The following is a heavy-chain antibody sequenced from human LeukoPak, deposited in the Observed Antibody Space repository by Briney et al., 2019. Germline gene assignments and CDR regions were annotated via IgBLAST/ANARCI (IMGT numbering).Heavy chain of an antibody. J-gene: IGHJ3*02. V-gene: IGHV3-73*01. CDR3: TRRDAFDI. Sequence: PGGSLRLSXAASGFTFSGSAMHWVRQASGKGLEWVGRIRSKANSYATAYAASVKGRFTISRDDSKNTAYLQMNSLKTEDTAVYYCTRRDAFDIWGQGTMVTVSS. CDR2: IRSKANSYAT. CDR1: GFTFSGSA.